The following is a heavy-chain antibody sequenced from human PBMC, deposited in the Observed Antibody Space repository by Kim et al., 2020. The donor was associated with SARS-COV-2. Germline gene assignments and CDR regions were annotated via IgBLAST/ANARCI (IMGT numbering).Heavy chain of an antibody. V-gene: IGHV4-34*01. D-gene: IGHD4-4*01. CDR2: INHSGST. CDR1: GGSFSGYY. Sequence: SETLSLTCAVYGGSFSGYYWSWIRQPPGKGLEWIGEINHSGSTNYNPSLKSRVTISVDTSKNQFSLKLSSVTAADTAVYYCARAGRSNRNFDYWGQGTLVTVSS. J-gene: IGHJ4*02. CDR3: ARAGRSNRNFDY.